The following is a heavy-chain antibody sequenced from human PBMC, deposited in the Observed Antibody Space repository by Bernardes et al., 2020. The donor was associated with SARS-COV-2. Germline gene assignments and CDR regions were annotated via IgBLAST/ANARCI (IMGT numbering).Heavy chain of an antibody. CDR1: GYSFSSYW. CDR3: ARHGGDGPGDY. Sequence: GESLQISCQGSGYSFSSYWIGWVRQMPAKGLEWMGIISLGDSHTIYNPSFQGQITISADKSISTAYLQWSSLKASDTAIYYCARHGGDGPGDYWGQGTLVTVSS. V-gene: IGHV5-51*01. J-gene: IGHJ4*02. CDR2: ISLGDSHT.